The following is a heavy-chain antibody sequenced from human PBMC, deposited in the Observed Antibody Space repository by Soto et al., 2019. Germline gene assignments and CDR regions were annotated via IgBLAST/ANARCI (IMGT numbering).Heavy chain of an antibody. CDR3: ARGSYGAGSDH. J-gene: IGHJ4*02. CDR2: IYYGGST. D-gene: IGHD3-10*01. V-gene: IGHV4-39*01. CDR1: GDSISRSSYF. Sequence: SETLSLTCTVSGDSISRSSYFWGWIRQPPGRGLEWIGSIYYGGSTYYNPSLKSRATISVDTSKNQFSLKLSSVTAADTAVYYCARGSYGAGSDHWGQGILVTVSS.